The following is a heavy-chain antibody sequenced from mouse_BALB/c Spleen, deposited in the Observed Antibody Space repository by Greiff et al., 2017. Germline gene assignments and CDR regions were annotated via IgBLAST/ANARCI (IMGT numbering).Heavy chain of an antibody. CDR2: ISSGSSTI. CDR3: ARHDGVFDY. V-gene: IGHV5-17*03. D-gene: IGHD2-3*01. Sequence: EVKLVESGGGLVQPGGSRKLSCAASGFTFSSFGMHWVRQAPEKGLEWVAYISSGSSTIYYADTVKGRFTISRDNAKNTLYLQMSSLKSEDTAMYYCARHDGVFDYWGQGTTLTVSS. CDR1: GFTFSSFG. J-gene: IGHJ2*01.